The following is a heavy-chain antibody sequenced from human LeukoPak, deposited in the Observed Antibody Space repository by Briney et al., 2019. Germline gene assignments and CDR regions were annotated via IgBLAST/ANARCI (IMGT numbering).Heavy chain of an antibody. V-gene: IGHV3-23*01. J-gene: IGHJ4*02. CDR3: AKEGAAHKFDFDY. CDR1: GFTFSGYA. CDR2: IAGSPSRT. D-gene: IGHD6-6*01. Sequence: PGGSLRLSCAASGFTFSGYAMAWVRQAPGKGLEWVSAIAGSPSRTFYADSVKGRFAISRDNSKNTLFLQMNGLRAEDTAVYFCAKEGAAHKFDFDYWGQGTLVTVSS.